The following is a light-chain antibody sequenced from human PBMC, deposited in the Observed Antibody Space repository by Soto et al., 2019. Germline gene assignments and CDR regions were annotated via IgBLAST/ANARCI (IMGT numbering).Light chain of an antibody. V-gene: IGKV1-9*01. Sequence: DIQLTQSPSFLSASVGDRVTITCRASQGISSYLAWYQQTPGKAPKLLIYAASTLQSGVPSRFSGSGSVTEFTLTITSLQHEDFATYSCQQLNSYPLTFGGGTKVEIK. CDR1: QGISSY. J-gene: IGKJ4*01. CDR3: QQLNSYPLT. CDR2: AAS.